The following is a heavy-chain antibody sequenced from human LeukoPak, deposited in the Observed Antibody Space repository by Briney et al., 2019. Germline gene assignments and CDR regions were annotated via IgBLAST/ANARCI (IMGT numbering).Heavy chain of an antibody. Sequence: GGSLRLSCVASGFTFGTYGMHWVRQAPGKGLEWVAIIWYDGSKEFYADSVKGRFTISRDNSKNTLYLQMNSLRAEDTAVYYCARDSGRFDVFDIWGQGTMVTVSS. CDR1: GFTFGTYG. CDR2: IWYDGSKE. V-gene: IGHV3-33*01. D-gene: IGHD3-10*01. CDR3: ARDSGRFDVFDI. J-gene: IGHJ3*02.